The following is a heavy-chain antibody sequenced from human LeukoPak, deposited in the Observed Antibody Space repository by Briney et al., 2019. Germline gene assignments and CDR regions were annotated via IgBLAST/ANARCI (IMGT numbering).Heavy chain of an antibody. CDR1: GFTFSSYA. D-gene: IGHD3-9*01. CDR2: ISYDGSNK. V-gene: IGHV3-30-3*01. CDR3: ARGSDILTGYTPDY. J-gene: IGHJ4*02. Sequence: PGGSLRLSCAASGFTFSSYAMHWVRQAPGKGLEWVAVISYDGSNKYYADSVKSRFTISRDNSKNTLYLQMNSLRAEDTAVYYCARGSDILTGYTPDYWGQGTLVTVSS.